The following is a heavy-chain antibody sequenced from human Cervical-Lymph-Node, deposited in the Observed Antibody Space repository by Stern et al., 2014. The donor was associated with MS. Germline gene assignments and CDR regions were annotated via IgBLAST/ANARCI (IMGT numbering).Heavy chain of an antibody. D-gene: IGHD3-3*01. CDR3: ASRAVSTTLFGVPPKVNYLDS. Sequence: DQLVESGTEVKRPGSSVKVSCRALGGSFSSYGFSWVRQAPGQGLEWMGAIIPLFGSINYAQKLQGRVTITEDRFTSTVYLELTSLRSEDTAVYYCASRAVSTTLFGVPPKVNYLDSWGQGTVVTVSS. CDR1: GGSFSSYG. J-gene: IGHJ4*02. CDR2: IIPLFGSI. V-gene: IGHV1-69*06.